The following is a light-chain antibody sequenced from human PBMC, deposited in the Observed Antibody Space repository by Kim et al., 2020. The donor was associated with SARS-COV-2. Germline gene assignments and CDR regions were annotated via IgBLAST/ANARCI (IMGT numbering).Light chain of an antibody. J-gene: IGLJ1*01. Sequence: PGQSITISCTGTSSDVGGYNYGSWYQQHPGKAPKLMIYDVSNRPSGVSNRFSGSKSGNTASLTISGLQAEDEADYYCSSYISSSRGFGTGTEVTVL. CDR1: SSDVGGYNY. V-gene: IGLV2-14*03. CDR3: SSYISSSRG. CDR2: DVS.